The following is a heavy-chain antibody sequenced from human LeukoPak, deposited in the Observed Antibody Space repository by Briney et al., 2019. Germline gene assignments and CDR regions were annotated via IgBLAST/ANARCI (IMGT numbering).Heavy chain of an antibody. Sequence: GASVKVSCKASGYTFTGYYMHWVRRTPGQGLEWMGWINPNSGGTNYAQKFQGRVTMTRDTSISTAYMELSRLRSDDTAVYYCASLYYYDSSGVIDAFDIWGQGTMVTVSS. D-gene: IGHD3-22*01. V-gene: IGHV1-2*02. CDR2: INPNSGGT. J-gene: IGHJ3*02. CDR3: ASLYYYDSSGVIDAFDI. CDR1: GYTFTGYY.